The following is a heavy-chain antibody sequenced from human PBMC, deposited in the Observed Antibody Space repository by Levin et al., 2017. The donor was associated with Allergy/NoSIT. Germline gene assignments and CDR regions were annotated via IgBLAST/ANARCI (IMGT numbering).Heavy chain of an antibody. CDR3: ARRVTIFGVGRGPFDY. Sequence: SETLSLTCAVYGGSFSGYYWSWIRQPPGKGLEWIGEINHSGSTNYNPSLKSRVTISVDTSKNQFSLKLSSVTAADTAVYYCARRVTIFGVGRGPFDYWGQGTLVTVSS. CDR2: INHSGST. CDR1: GGSFSGYY. V-gene: IGHV4-34*01. D-gene: IGHD3-3*01. J-gene: IGHJ4*02.